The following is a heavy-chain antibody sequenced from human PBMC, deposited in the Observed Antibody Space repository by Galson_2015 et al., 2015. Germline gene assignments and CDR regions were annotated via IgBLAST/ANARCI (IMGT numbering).Heavy chain of an antibody. CDR1: GGTFSSYT. J-gene: IGHJ3*02. V-gene: IGHV1-69*02. CDR3: ARIGMDRVGSQDAFDI. CDR2: IIPILGIA. D-gene: IGHD5-12*01. Sequence: SVKVSCKASGGTFSSYTISWVRQAPGQGLEWMGRIIPILGIANYAQKFQGRVTITADKSTSTAYMELSSLRSEDTAVYYCARIGMDRVGSQDAFDIWGQGTMVTVSS.